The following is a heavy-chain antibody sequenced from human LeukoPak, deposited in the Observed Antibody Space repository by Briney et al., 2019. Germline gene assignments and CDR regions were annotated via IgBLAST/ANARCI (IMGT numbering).Heavy chain of an antibody. CDR3: AKDRGDYYDSSGYYSGGFDI. V-gene: IGHV3-30*18. D-gene: IGHD3-22*01. CDR1: GFTFSSYG. J-gene: IGHJ3*02. Sequence: GGSLRLSCAASGFTFSSYGMHWVRQAPGKGLEWVALISYDGSNKYYADSVKGRFTISRDNSKNTLYLQMNSLRAEDTAVYYCAKDRGDYYDSSGYYSGGFDIWGQGTMVTVSS. CDR2: ISYDGSNK.